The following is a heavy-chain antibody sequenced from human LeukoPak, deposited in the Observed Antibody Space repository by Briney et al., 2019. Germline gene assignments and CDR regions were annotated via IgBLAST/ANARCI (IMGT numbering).Heavy chain of an antibody. V-gene: IGHV3-43*01. Sequence: GGSLRLSCTVSGFSFDDYSMHWVRQPPGKGLEWVSVIRWDGDRIHYGDSVKGRFTISRDNGKNSLYLQMNTLRTEDTAFYYCVRGEDFGSGSYYNPPHYWGQGALVTVSS. J-gene: IGHJ4*02. CDR2: IRWDGDRI. CDR3: VRGEDFGSGSYYNPPHY. D-gene: IGHD3-10*01. CDR1: GFSFDDYS.